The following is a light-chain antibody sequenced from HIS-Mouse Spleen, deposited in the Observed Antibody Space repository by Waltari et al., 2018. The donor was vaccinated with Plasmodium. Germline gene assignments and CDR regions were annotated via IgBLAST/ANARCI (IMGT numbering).Light chain of an antibody. CDR1: QSVSSN. V-gene: IGKV3-15*01. Sequence: EIVMTQSPATLSVSPGERATLSCRASQSVSSNLAWYQQKPGQAPRLLLYCASTRATGIPSSFSGSGSGIEFTLTFSSLQSEDFAVYYCQHYNNCSFTFGPGTKVDIK. CDR3: QHYNNCSFT. CDR2: CAS. J-gene: IGKJ3*01.